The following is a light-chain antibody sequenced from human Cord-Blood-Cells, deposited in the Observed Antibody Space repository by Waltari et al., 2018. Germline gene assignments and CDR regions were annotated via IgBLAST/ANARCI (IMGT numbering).Light chain of an antibody. J-gene: IGLJ1*01. CDR2: DVS. Sequence: QSALTQPASVSGSPGQSFTISCTGTSSDVGGYNYVSCYQQHPGKAPKLMIYDVSNRPSGVSNRFSGSKSGNTASLTISGLQAEDEADYYCSSYTSSSTLNYVFGTGTKVTVL. CDR1: SSDVGGYNY. V-gene: IGLV2-14*01. CDR3: SSYTSSSTLNYV.